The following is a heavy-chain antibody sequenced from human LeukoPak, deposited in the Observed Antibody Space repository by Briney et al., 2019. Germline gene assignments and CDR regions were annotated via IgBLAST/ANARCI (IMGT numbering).Heavy chain of an antibody. V-gene: IGHV3-53*01. D-gene: IGHD6-19*01. CDR2: IYSGGST. J-gene: IGHJ2*01. Sequence: GGSLRLSCAASGFTVISNYMSWVRQAPGKGLEWVSLIYSGGSTYYADSVKGRFTISRDNSKDTVFLQMNSLRAEDTAVYYCTRSQFITVAGTGWYFDLWGRGTLVTVSS. CDR3: TRSQFITVAGTGWYFDL. CDR1: GFTVISNY.